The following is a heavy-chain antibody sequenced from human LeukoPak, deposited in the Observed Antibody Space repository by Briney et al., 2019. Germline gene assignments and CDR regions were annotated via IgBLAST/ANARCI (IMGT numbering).Heavy chain of an antibody. Sequence: GGSLRLSCATSGFTFSTYTMNWFRQAPGRGLEWVSSISSRSSYIYDADSVKGRFIISRDNSKNTLYLQMNSLRAEDTAVYYCARDGSSWYQPRVGRFDYWGQGTLVTVSS. CDR2: ISSRSSYI. V-gene: IGHV3-21*01. CDR1: GFTFSTYT. CDR3: ARDGSSWYQPRVGRFDY. J-gene: IGHJ4*02. D-gene: IGHD6-13*01.